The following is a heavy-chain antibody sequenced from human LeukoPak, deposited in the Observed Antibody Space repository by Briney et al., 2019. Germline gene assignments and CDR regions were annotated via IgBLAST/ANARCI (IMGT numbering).Heavy chain of an antibody. CDR3: ARVRYYYDSSGLLDY. CDR1: GYTFTIYG. CDR2: ISAYNGNT. V-gene: IGHV1-18*01. J-gene: IGHJ4*02. D-gene: IGHD3-22*01. Sequence: ASVKVSCKASGYTFTIYGISWVRQAPGQGLEWMGWISAYNGNTNYAQKLQGRVTMTTDTSTSTAYMELRSLRSDDTAVYYCARVRYYYDSSGLLDYWGQGTLVTVSS.